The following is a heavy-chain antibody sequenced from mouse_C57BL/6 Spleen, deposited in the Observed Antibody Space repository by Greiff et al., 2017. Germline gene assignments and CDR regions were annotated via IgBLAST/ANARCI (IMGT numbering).Heavy chain of an antibody. CDR3: ARGGDGYDEDYAMDY. Sequence: QFQRQQPGAELVKPGASVKLSCKASGYTFTSYWMHWVKRRPGQGLEWIGMIHPNSGSTNYNGKFKSKATLTVDKSSRPAYMQRSSLTSEDTAVYDGARGGDGYDEDYAMDYWGQGTSVTVSS. CDR2: IHPNSGST. V-gene: IGHV1-64*01. D-gene: IGHD2-2*01. J-gene: IGHJ4*01. CDR1: GYTFTSYW.